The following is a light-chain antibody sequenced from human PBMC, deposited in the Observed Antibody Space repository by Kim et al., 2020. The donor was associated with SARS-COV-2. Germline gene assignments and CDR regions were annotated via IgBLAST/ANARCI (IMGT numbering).Light chain of an antibody. J-gene: IGKJ1*01. Sequence: VSAGDTVTLSCRATQSVSSNLAWYQQKPGQAPRLLIYGASTRATDIPARFSGSGSGTEFTLTISSLQSEDFAVYYCQQYNTWPRTFGQGTKVDIK. CDR1: QSVSSN. V-gene: IGKV3-15*01. CDR3: QQYNTWPRT. CDR2: GAS.